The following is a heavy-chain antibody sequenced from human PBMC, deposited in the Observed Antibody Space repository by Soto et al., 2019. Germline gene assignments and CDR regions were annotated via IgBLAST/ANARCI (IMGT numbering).Heavy chain of an antibody. CDR2: ISAYSGNT. CDR3: ARDFYQSSGYCDY. Sequence: QVQLVQSGAEVKKPGASVKVSCKAYGYTFSSYGLSWVRQAPGQGLEWMGWISAYSGNTVYTQRFKGRLTMATDTSTGTAHMELRSLRSDDTAVYYCARDFYQSSGYCDYWGQGTLVTVSS. CDR1: GYTFSSYG. J-gene: IGHJ4*02. D-gene: IGHD3-22*01. V-gene: IGHV1-18*01.